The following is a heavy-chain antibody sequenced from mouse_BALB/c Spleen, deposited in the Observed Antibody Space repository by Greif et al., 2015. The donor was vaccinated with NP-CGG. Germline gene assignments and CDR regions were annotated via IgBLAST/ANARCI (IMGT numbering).Heavy chain of an antibody. V-gene: IGHV2-6-7*01. CDR1: GFSLTGYG. CDR3: ARDMSDGYYQPHAMDY. CDR2: IWGDGST. D-gene: IGHD2-3*01. Sequence: VKLMESGPGLVAPSQSLSITCTVSGFSLTGYGVNWVRQPPGKGLEWLGMIWGDGSTDYNSALKSRLSISKDNSKSQVFLKMNSLQTDDTARYYCARDMSDGYYQPHAMDYWGQGTSVTVSS. J-gene: IGHJ4*01.